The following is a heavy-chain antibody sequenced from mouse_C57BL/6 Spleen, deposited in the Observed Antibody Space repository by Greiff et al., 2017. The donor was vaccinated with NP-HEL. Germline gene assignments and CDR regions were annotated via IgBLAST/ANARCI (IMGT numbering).Heavy chain of an antibody. CDR3: TQGAMDY. J-gene: IGHJ4*01. Sequence: VHVKQSGAELVRPGASVKLSCTASGFNIKDDYMHWVKQRPEQGLEWIGWIDPENGDTEYASKFQGKATITADTSSNTAYLQLSSLTSEDTAVYYCTQGAMDYWGQGTSVTVSS. CDR1: GFNIKDDY. CDR2: IDPENGDT. V-gene: IGHV14-4*01.